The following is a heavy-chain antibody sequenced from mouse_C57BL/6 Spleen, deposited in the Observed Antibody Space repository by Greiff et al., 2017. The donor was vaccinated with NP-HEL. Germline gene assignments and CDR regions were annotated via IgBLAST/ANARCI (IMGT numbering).Heavy chain of an antibody. V-gene: IGHV1-15*01. J-gene: IGHJ2*01. D-gene: IGHD1-1*01. CDR3: TMNYYGSAYFDY. CDR1: GYTFTDYE. Sequence: VQLQQSGAELVRPGASVTLSCKASGYTFTDYEMHWVKQTPVHGLEWIGAIDPETGGTAYNQKFKGKAILTADKSSSTAYIELRSLTSEDSAVYYCTMNYYGSAYFDYWGQGTTLTVSS. CDR2: IDPETGGT.